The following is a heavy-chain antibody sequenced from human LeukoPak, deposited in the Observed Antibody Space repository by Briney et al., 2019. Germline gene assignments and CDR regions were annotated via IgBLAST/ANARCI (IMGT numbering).Heavy chain of an antibody. CDR2: VRYDGSNK. CDR1: GFSFRSYG. J-gene: IGHJ4*02. CDR3: AKEDGSGSYPGF. D-gene: IGHD3-10*01. Sequence: GGSLRLSCAASGFSFRSYGMHWVRQAPGKGLEWVAFVRYDGSNKYYGDSVKGRFTISRDSSKNTLYLQMNSLRAEDTAVYYCAKEDGSGSYPGFWGQGTLVTVSS. V-gene: IGHV3-30*02.